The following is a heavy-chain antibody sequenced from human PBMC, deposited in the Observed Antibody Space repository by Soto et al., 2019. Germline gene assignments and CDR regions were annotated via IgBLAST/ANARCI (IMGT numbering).Heavy chain of an antibody. CDR2: ISGSGGST. D-gene: IGHD3-16*01. CDR3: GAGGDNAYDYGMDV. J-gene: IGHJ6*02. CDR1: GFTFSSYA. Sequence: EVQLLESGGGLVQPGGSLRLSCAASGFTFSSYAMSWVRQAPGKGLEWVSAISGSGGSTYYADSVKGRFTISRDNSKNTLYLQSSSMTAEDTAVYYCGAGGDNAYDYGMDVWGRGTTVTVS. V-gene: IGHV3-23*01.